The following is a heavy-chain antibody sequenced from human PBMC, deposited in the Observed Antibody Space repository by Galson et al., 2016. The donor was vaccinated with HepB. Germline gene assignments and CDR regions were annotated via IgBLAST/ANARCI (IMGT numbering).Heavy chain of an antibody. D-gene: IGHD2-2*01. CDR3: ARDPRKIRYQLLEIYYYYYAMDV. Sequence: SVKVSCKASGYTFTTYGISWVRQAPGQGLEWMGWISAYNGNTNYARKLQGRVTMTTDTPTSTAYMELRSLRSDDTAVYYCARDPRKIRYQLLEIYYYYYAMDVWGQGTTVTVSS. CDR2: ISAYNGNT. J-gene: IGHJ6*02. CDR1: GYTFTTYG. V-gene: IGHV1-18*01.